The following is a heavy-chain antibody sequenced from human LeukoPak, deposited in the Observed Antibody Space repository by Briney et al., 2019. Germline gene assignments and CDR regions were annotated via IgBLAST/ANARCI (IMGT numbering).Heavy chain of an antibody. D-gene: IGHD5-12*01. CDR1: GGSISSSNW. V-gene: IGHV4-4*02. Sequence: PSETLSLTCAVSGGSISSSNWWSWVRQPPGKGLEWIGEINHSGSTNYNPSLKSRVTISVDTSKNQFSLKLSSVTAADTAVYYCARGRGWLPYWGQGTLVTVSS. CDR3: ARGRGWLPY. CDR2: INHSGST. J-gene: IGHJ4*02.